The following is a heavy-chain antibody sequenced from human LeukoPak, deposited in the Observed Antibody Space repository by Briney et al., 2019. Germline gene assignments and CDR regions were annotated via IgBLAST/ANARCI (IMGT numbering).Heavy chain of an antibody. D-gene: IGHD6-19*01. J-gene: IGHJ4*02. V-gene: IGHV1-2*02. Sequence: ASVKVSCKASGYTFTGYYMHWVRQAPGQGLEWMGWINPNSGGTNYAQKFQGRVTMTRDTSISTVYMELSSLRSDDTAVYYCARREQWLVGDDYWGQGTLVTVSS. CDR3: ARREQWLVGDDY. CDR2: INPNSGGT. CDR1: GYTFTGYY.